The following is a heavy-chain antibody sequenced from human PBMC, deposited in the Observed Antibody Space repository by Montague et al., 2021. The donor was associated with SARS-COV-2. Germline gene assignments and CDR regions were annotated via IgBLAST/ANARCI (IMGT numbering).Heavy chain of an antibody. CDR3: ATQEDPSGWIPGPFDF. CDR2: IYYRGTT. Sequence: SETLSLTCTVYGGSFSSSSYYWAWIRRPPGKGLEWIGSIYYRGTTYYNPSLKSRVFISVDMSKNQFSLTLTSVTAADTAVYYCATQEDPSGWIPGPFDFWGQGTTVTVS. CDR1: GGSFSSSSYY. D-gene: IGHD6-19*01. V-gene: IGHV4-39*01. J-gene: IGHJ6*02.